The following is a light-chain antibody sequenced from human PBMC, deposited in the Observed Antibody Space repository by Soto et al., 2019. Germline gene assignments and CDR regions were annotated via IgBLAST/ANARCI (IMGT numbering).Light chain of an antibody. CDR3: QQSYRA. CDR1: QSISNS. CDR2: AAS. J-gene: IGKJ1*01. V-gene: IGKV1-39*01. Sequence: DIQMTQSPSSLSASVGDRVTITCRASQSISNSLNWYQQKPGKAPKLLIYAASSLQSGVPSRFSGSGSGTDLTLTIRSLQPEYFDTYYCQQSYRAFGQGTKVEIK.